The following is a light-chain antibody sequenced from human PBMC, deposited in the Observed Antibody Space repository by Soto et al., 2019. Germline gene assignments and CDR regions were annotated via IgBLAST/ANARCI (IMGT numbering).Light chain of an antibody. Sequence: QSALTQPASVSGSPGQSITISCTGTSSDVGGYNYVSWYQQHPGKAPKLMIYEVSNRPSGVSNRFSGSKSGNTASLTISGLQAEDEADYYCSSYTSINTYVVFGGGTKVTVL. CDR3: SSYTSINTYVV. V-gene: IGLV2-14*01. CDR2: EVS. CDR1: SSDVGGYNY. J-gene: IGLJ2*01.